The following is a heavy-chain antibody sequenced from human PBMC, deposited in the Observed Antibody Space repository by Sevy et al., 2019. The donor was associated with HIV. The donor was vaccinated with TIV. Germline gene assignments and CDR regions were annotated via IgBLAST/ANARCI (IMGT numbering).Heavy chain of an antibody. CDR1: GFTFDDYA. D-gene: IGHD3-22*01. CDR2: ISWNSGSI. J-gene: IGHJ5*02. CDR3: AKDIRPYYYDSSGYLGWFDP. V-gene: IGHV3-9*01. Sequence: GRSLRLSCAASGFTFDDYAMHWVRQAPGKGLEWVSGISWNSGSIGYADSVKGRFTISRDNAKNSLYLQMNSLRAEDTALYYCAKDIRPYYYDSSGYLGWFDPWGQGTLVTVSS.